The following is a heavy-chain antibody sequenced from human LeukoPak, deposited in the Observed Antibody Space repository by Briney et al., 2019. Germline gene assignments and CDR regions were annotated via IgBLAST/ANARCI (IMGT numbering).Heavy chain of an antibody. V-gene: IGHV3-9*01. CDR1: GFTFDDYA. Sequence: PGGSLRLSCAASGFTFDDYAMHWVRQAPGKGLEWVSGISWNSGSIGYADSVKGRFTISRDNAKNSLYLQMNSLRAEDTALYYCAKDINEYYDIFTGFFDYWGQGTLVTVSS. CDR2: ISWNSGSI. D-gene: IGHD3-9*01. CDR3: AKDINEYYDIFTGFFDY. J-gene: IGHJ4*02.